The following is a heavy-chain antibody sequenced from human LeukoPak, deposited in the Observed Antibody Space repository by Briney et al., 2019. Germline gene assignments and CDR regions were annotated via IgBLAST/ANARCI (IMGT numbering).Heavy chain of an antibody. Sequence: PGGSLRLSCAASGFTFSSYTMNWVRQAPGKGLEWVSSISSSSSYIYYADSVKGRFTISRDSAKNSLYLQMNSLRAEDTAVYYCARDLSSGRDYWGQGTLVTVSS. V-gene: IGHV3-21*01. J-gene: IGHJ4*02. CDR1: GFTFSSYT. CDR3: ARDLSSGRDY. D-gene: IGHD3-22*01. CDR2: ISSSSSYI.